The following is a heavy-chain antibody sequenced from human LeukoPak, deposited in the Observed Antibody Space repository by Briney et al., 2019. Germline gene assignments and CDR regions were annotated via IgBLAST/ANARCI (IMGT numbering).Heavy chain of an antibody. V-gene: IGHV3-21*01. D-gene: IGHD3-3*01. CDR1: GFTFSSYS. Sequence: PGGSLRLSCAASGFTFSSYSMNWVRQAPGKGLEWVSSISSSSSYIYYADSVKGRFTISRDNAKNSLYLQMNSLRAEDTAVYYCAKFFEGHSCFDYWGQGALVTVSS. CDR3: AKFFEGHSCFDY. CDR2: ISSSSSYI. J-gene: IGHJ4*02.